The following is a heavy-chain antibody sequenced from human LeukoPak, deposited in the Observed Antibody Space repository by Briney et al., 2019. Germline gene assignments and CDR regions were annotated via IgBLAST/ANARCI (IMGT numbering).Heavy chain of an antibody. Sequence: SETLSLTCAVSGYSISSSYYWGWIRQPPGKGLEWIGSIYHSGSTYYNPSLKSRVTISVDTSKNQFSLNLSSVTAADTAVYYCARHKHGGDYLRNYYYYVDVWGKGTTVIVSS. D-gene: IGHD4-17*01. J-gene: IGHJ6*03. CDR2: IYHSGST. CDR1: GYSISSSYY. CDR3: ARHKHGGDYLRNYYYYVDV. V-gene: IGHV4-38-2*01.